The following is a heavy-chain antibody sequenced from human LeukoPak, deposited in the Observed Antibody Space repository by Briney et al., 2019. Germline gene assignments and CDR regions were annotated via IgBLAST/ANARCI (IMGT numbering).Heavy chain of an antibody. CDR1: GYTFTGHY. CDR2: INPNSGET. Sequence: ASVKVSCKASGYTFTGHYLHWVRQAPGQGLEWTGWINPNSGETNYAQKFQGGVTMTRDTSISTAHMELTSLRSDDTAVYYCVKGDYYGSGTIIVLWGEGTLVTVSS. D-gene: IGHD3-10*01. J-gene: IGHJ4*02. V-gene: IGHV1-2*02. CDR3: VKGDYYGSGTIIVL.